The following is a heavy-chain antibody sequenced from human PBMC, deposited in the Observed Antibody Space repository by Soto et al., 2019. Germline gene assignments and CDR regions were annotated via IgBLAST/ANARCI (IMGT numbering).Heavy chain of an antibody. CDR1: SCSISSNSYL. J-gene: IGHJ6*02. Sequence: SETLSLTCSVSSCSISSNSYLWCWIRQPPGKGLEWIGAILYSGDTYYSESLKSRVTMSVDTAKNQFSLKLNSVTDADTAVYYCARQGRNTKIVILRHYATDFWGQGTAVTVSS. CDR2: ILYSGDT. CDR3: ARQGRNTKIVILRHYATDF. D-gene: IGHD3-22*01. V-gene: IGHV4-39*01.